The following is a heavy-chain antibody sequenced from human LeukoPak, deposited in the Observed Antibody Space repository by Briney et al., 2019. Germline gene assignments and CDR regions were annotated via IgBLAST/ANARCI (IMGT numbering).Heavy chain of an antibody. CDR1: GGSISSSSYY. CDR3: ARVGIAAAHAFDI. CDR2: IYYSGST. J-gene: IGHJ3*02. V-gene: IGHV4-39*07. Sequence: PSETLSLTCTVSGGSISSSSYYWGWIRQPPGKGLEWIGSIYYSGSTYYNPSLKSRVTISVDTSKNQFSLKLSSVTDADTAVYYCARVGIAAAHAFDIWGQGTMVTVSS. D-gene: IGHD6-13*01.